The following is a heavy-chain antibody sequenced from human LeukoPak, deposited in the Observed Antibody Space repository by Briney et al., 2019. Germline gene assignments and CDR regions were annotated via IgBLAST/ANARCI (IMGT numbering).Heavy chain of an antibody. V-gene: IGHV3-73*01. Sequence: GGSLKLSCAASGFTFSGSAMHWVRQASGKGLEWVGRIRSKANSYATAYAASVKGRFTISRDDSKNTAYLQMNSLKTEDTAVYYCTRHLGAFDIWGQGTMVTVSS. J-gene: IGHJ3*02. CDR2: IRSKANSYAT. D-gene: IGHD1-26*01. CDR1: GFTFSGSA. CDR3: TRHLGAFDI.